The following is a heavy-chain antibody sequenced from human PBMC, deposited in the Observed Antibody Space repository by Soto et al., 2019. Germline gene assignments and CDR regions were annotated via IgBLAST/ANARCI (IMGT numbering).Heavy chain of an antibody. CDR1: GFSLNTSGVG. CDR3: VYRRPATATWFDP. Sequence: QITLKDSGPTLVKPTQTLTLTCTFSGFSLNTSGVGVGWIRQPPGKALEWLALTFWDDDKRYSPSLKTRLSITKDTSKNQVFLTMTNMDPVDTGTYYCVYRRPATATWFDPWGQGILVTVSS. D-gene: IGHD5-18*01. V-gene: IGHV2-5*02. CDR2: TFWDDDK. J-gene: IGHJ5*02.